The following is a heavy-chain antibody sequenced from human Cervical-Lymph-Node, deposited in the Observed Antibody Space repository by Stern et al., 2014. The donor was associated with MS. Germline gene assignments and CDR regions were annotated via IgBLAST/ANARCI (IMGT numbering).Heavy chain of an antibody. J-gene: IGHJ4*02. CDR1: GFSFSSYS. CDR2: ISPSGAYI. D-gene: IGHD6-13*01. Sequence: EVQLVESGGGLVKPGESLRLSCVVSGFSFSSYSMNWVRQAQGKGLEWVASISPSGAYIYHADSLKGRFTISRDNAKNSVFLQMNSLSAEDTAIYYCARGFSGGRSSWLMDIDYWGQGAQVTVSS. V-gene: IGHV3-21*04. CDR3: ARGFSGGRSSWLMDIDY.